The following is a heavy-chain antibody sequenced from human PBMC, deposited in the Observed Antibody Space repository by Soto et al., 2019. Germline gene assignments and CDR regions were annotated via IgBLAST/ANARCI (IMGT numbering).Heavy chain of an antibody. V-gene: IGHV4-39*07. D-gene: IGHD2-8*02. CDR1: GGSISSSRYY. CDR3: AGVGGVDGYNYFNY. J-gene: IGHJ4*02. Sequence: SETLSLTCTVSGGSISSSRYYWGWIRQPPGKGLEWVGGIYYSGSTYYNPSLKSRVTISVDTSKNQFSLKLSSVTAADTAVYFCAGVGGVDGYNYFNYWGQGTQVTVSS. CDR2: IYYSGST.